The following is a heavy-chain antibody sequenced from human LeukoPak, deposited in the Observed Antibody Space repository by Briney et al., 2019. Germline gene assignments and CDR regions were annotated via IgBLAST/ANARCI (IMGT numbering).Heavy chain of an antibody. CDR1: GFTFSSSG. Sequence: PGGSLRLSCVASGFTFSSSGMHWVRQLPGKGLEWLAFMRIDESNKFCADSVKGRFTIPRDSSKNTLYLQMNSLRPEDTALYYCAKDLHGSGSFDYWGQGTLVTVSS. V-gene: IGHV3-30*02. D-gene: IGHD3-10*01. J-gene: IGHJ4*02. CDR3: AKDLHGSGSFDY. CDR2: MRIDESNK.